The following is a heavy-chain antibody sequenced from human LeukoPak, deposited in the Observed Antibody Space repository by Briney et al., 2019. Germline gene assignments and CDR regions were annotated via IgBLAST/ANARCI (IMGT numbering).Heavy chain of an antibody. Sequence: GGSLRLSCVASGFTFSSYGMHWVRQAPGKGLEWVAVISYDGSNKYYADSVKGRFTISRDNSKNTLYLQMNSLRAEDTAVYYCAKAVRISRFLEWFHSPNGMAVGGQGTTVTVSS. CDR2: ISYDGSNK. V-gene: IGHV3-30*18. J-gene: IGHJ6*02. D-gene: IGHD3-3*01. CDR1: GFTFSSYG. CDR3: AKAVRISRFLEWFHSPNGMAV.